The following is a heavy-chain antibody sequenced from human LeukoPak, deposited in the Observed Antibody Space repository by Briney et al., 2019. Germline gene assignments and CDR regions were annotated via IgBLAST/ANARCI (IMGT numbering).Heavy chain of an antibody. J-gene: IGHJ4*02. CDR2: ISYDGSNK. D-gene: IGHD2-2*01. V-gene: IGHV3-30*04. CDR1: GFTFSGYA. Sequence: GRSLRLSCAASGFTFSGYAMHWVRQAPGKGLEWVAVISYDGSNKYYADSVKGRFTISRDNSKNTLYLQMNSLRAEDTAVYYCAREAEYCSSTSCPFDYWGQGTLVTVSS. CDR3: AREAEYCSSTSCPFDY.